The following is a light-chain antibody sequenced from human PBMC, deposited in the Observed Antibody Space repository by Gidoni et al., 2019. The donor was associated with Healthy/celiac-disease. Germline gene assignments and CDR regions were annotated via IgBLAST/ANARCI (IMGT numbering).Light chain of an antibody. CDR2: CAS. CDR3: QQYNNWPWT. CDR1: PSVSSH. Sequence: EIVMTQSPATLSVSPGERATLSCRASPSVSSHLAWYQQKPGQAPRLLIYCASTRATGIPARFSGSGSGTEFTLTISSLQSEDFAVYYCQQYNNWPWTFGQGTKVEIK. V-gene: IGKV3-15*01. J-gene: IGKJ1*01.